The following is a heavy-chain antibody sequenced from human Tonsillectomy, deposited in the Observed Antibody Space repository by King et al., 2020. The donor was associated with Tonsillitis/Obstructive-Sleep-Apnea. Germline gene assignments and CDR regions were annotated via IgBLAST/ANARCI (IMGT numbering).Heavy chain of an antibody. CDR1: GFTFSSYA. CDR2: ISYDGSNK. D-gene: IGHD2-2*01. J-gene: IGHJ6*03. V-gene: IGHV3-30*01. CDR3: ARAIPVQIVVVPAAAYYYYMDV. Sequence: VQLVESGGGVVQPGRSLRLSCAASGFTFSSYAMHWVRQAPGKGLEWVAVISYDGSNKYYADSVKGRFTISRDNSKNKLYLQMNSLRAEDTAVYYCARAIPVQIVVVPAAAYYYYMDVWGKGTTVTVSS.